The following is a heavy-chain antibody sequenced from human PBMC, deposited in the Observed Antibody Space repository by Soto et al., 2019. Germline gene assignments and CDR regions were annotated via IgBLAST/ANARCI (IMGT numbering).Heavy chain of an antibody. CDR1: GFTFSSYA. CDR2: ISSNGGPT. D-gene: IGHD1-26*01. J-gene: IGHJ4*02. V-gene: IGHV3-64D*06. CDR3: VKDRWVDF. Sequence: HPGGSLRLSCVVSGFTFSSYAMHWVRQAPGKGLEYVSSISSNGGPTYYVDSVNGRFTISRDNSKNTLYLQMSSLRLEDTAVYYCVKDRWVDFWGQGTLVTVSS.